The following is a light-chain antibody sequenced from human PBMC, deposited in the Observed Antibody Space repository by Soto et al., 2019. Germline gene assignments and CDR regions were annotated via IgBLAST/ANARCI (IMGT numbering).Light chain of an antibody. CDR3: QSYDNSLSGSWI. CDR1: SANIGAGYD. V-gene: IGLV1-40*01. Sequence: QSVLTQPPSVSGAPGLRVTISCTGNSANIGAGYDVHWYQQLPGTAPKLLIYGDNNRPSGVPDRFSGSKPGTSASLAITGLQAEDEADYYCQSYDNSLSGSWIFGGGTKLTVL. CDR2: GDN. J-gene: IGLJ2*01.